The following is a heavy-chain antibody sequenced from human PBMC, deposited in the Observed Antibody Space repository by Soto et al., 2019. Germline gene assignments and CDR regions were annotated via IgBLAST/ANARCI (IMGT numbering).Heavy chain of an antibody. J-gene: IGHJ6*02. CDR1: RYTFTGYY. CDR2: IDPDSGDT. CDR3: ARSHSAYYYYGMDA. Sequence: VQSGTEMKTPGASVKVTCKTSRYTFTGYYMHWVRQAPGRGLEWMGWIDPDSGDTNYVQKFQCRVTMNRDTSSATAYLEVSGLRRDDTAIYYCARSHSAYYYYGMDAWGQGTAVSVSS. V-gene: IGHV1-2*02.